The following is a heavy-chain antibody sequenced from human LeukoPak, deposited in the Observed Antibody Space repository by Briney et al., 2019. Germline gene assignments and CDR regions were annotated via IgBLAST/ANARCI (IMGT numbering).Heavy chain of an antibody. CDR1: GFTFSSYG. CDR3: AKDGGSRWDSSGYYYYGMDV. V-gene: IGHV3-30*18. D-gene: IGHD3-22*01. CDR2: ISYDGSNK. J-gene: IGHJ6*02. Sequence: GRSLRLSCAASGFTFSSYGMHWVRQAPGKGLEWVAVISYDGSNKYYADSVKGRFTISRDNSKNTLYLQMSSLRAEDTAVYYCAKDGGSRWDSSGYYYYGMDVWGQGTTVTVSS.